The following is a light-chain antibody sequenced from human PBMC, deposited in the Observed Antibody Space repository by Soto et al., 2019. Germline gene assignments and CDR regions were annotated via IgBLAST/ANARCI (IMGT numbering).Light chain of an antibody. CDR1: SSDVGGYNY. CDR3: SSHRSSSTPYV. CDR2: EVS. V-gene: IGLV2-8*01. J-gene: IGLJ1*01. Sequence: QSVLTQPPSASGSPGQSVTISCTGTSSDVGGYNYVSWYQQHPGKAPKLMIYEVSKRPSGVPDRFSGSKSGNTASLTVSGLQVEDEADYYCSSHRSSSTPYVFGTGTKLTVL.